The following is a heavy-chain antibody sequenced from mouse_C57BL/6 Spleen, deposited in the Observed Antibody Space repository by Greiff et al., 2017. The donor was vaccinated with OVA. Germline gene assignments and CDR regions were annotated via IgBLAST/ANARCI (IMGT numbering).Heavy chain of an antibody. J-gene: IGHJ4*01. CDR1: GYTFTSYW. D-gene: IGHD1-3*01. CDR2: IYPSDSET. CDR3: ARISSYYYAMDY. V-gene: IGHV1-61*01. Sequence: QVQLQQSGAELVRPGSSVKLSCKASGYTFTSYWMDWVKQRPGQGLEWIGNIYPSDSETHYNQKFKDKATLTVDKSSSTAYMQLSSLTSEDSAVYYCARISSYYYAMDYWGQGTSVTVSS.